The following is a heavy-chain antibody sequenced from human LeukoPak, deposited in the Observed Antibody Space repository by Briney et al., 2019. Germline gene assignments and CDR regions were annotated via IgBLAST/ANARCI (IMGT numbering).Heavy chain of an antibody. V-gene: IGHV4-38-2*02. J-gene: IGHJ4*02. CDR2: IYHSGST. Sequence: SETLSLTCTVSGYSISSGYYWGWIRQPPGKGLEWIGSIYHSGSTYYNPSLKSRVTISVDTSKNQFSLKLSSVTAADTAVYYCARENSIFGADYWGQGTLVTVSS. D-gene: IGHD3-3*01. CDR1: GYSISSGYY. CDR3: ARENSIFGADY.